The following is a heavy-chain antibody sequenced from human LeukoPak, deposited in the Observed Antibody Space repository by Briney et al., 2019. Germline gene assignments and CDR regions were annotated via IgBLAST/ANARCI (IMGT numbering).Heavy chain of an antibody. D-gene: IGHD4-11*01. V-gene: IGHV3-30-3*01. Sequence: GGSLRLSCAASGFTFSSYAMHWVRQAPGKGLEWVAVISYDGSNKYYADSVKGRFTISRDNSKNTLYLQMNSLRAEDTAVYYCASTTTTPMGAFDIWGQGTMVTVSS. CDR3: ASTTTTPMGAFDI. J-gene: IGHJ3*02. CDR1: GFTFSSYA. CDR2: ISYDGSNK.